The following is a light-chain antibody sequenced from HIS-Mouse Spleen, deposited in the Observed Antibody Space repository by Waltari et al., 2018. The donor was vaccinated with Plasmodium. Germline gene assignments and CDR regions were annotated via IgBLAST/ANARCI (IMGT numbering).Light chain of an antibody. J-gene: IGKJ2*01. Sequence: DIVMTQSPLSLPVTPGEPASISCRSSQSLLHSNGYNYLDWYLQKPGQSPQLLIYLGSNRASGVPDRFSGSGSGTDFTLKISRVEAEDVGVYYCMQALQTPRYTFGQGTKPEIK. CDR1: QSLLHSNGYNY. CDR2: LGS. V-gene: IGKV2-28*01. CDR3: MQALQTPRYT.